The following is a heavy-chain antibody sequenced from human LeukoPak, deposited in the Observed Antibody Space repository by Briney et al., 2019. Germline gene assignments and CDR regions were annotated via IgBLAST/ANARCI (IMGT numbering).Heavy chain of an antibody. D-gene: IGHD3-22*01. V-gene: IGHV1-46*01. CDR1: GYTFTTYY. CDR3: ARDPQTDSSGYPFDY. Sequence: ASVKVSCKASGYTFTTYYMHWVRQAPGQGLAWRGRISPSGGGTTYAQEFQGRVTMTSDTSTSTVYMELSSLRSEDTAVYYCARDPQTDSSGYPFDYWGQGTLVTVSS. CDR2: ISPSGGGT. J-gene: IGHJ4*02.